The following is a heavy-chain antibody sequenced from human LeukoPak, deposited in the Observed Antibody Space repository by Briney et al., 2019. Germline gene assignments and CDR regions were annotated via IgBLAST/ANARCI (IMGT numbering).Heavy chain of an antibody. CDR3: ARGVGFSIVGATDFDY. CDR2: MNPNSGNT. Sequence: ASVTVSCKASGYTFTSYDINWVRQATGQGLEWMGWMNPNSGNTGYAQKFQGRVTMTRNTSISTAYMELSSLRSEDTAVYYCARGVGFSIVGATDFDYWGQGTLVTVSS. V-gene: IGHV1-8*01. CDR1: GYTFTSYD. J-gene: IGHJ4*02. D-gene: IGHD1-26*01.